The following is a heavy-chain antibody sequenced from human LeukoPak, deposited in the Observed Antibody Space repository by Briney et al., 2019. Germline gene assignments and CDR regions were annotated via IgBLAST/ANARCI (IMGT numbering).Heavy chain of an antibody. CDR1: GYTFTGYY. CDR3: ARDYYDSSGYFAFDI. CDR2: INPNSDGT. Sequence: GASAKVSCKASGYTFTGYYMHWVRQAPGQGLEWMGWINPNSDGTNYAQRFQGRVIMTRDTSISTAYMAPSGLRSDDTAVYSFARDYYDSSGYFAFDIWVQATMVTVSS. J-gene: IGHJ3*02. D-gene: IGHD3-22*01. V-gene: IGHV1-2*02.